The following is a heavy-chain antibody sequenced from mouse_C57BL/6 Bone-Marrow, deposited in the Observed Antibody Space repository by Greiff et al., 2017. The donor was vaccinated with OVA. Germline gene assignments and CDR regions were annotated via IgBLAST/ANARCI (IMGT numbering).Heavy chain of an antibody. V-gene: IGHV1-26*01. Sequence: VQLQQSGPELVKPGASVKISCKASGYTFTDYYMNWVKQSHGKSLEWIGDINPNNGGTSYNQKFKGKATLTVDKSSSTAYMELRSLTSEDSAVYYCAIYDGSYYYAMDCWGQGASVSVAS. CDR1: GYTFTDYY. J-gene: IGHJ4*01. CDR2: INPNNGGT. D-gene: IGHD2-3*01. CDR3: AIYDGSYYYAMDC.